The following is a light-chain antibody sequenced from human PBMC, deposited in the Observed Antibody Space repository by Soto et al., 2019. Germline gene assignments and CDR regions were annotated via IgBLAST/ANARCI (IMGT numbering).Light chain of an antibody. CDR3: QQSFSTPRK. CDR1: QTINTY. Sequence: DIQMTQSPSSLSASVGDRVTISCRASQTINTYVNWYLQKPGKAPKLLIYAASSLHSGVPSRFSGSGSGTYFTLTISSLQPEDFATYYCQQSFSTPRKFGQGNKVEIK. V-gene: IGKV1-39*01. J-gene: IGKJ1*01. CDR2: AAS.